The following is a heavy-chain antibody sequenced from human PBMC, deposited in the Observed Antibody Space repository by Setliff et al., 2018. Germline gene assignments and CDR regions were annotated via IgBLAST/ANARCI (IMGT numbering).Heavy chain of an antibody. J-gene: IGHJ5*02. V-gene: IGHV3-48*03. CDR3: ARESTGWTWFDP. Sequence: GGSLRLSCVASGFTFSNYEFNWVRQAPGKGLEWISYISNGGGAVKYADSVKGRFTISRDNAKSSLYLQMNSLRAEDTAVYYCARESTGWTWFDPWGQGTLVTVSS. CDR1: GFTFSNYE. D-gene: IGHD2-15*01. CDR2: ISNGGGAV.